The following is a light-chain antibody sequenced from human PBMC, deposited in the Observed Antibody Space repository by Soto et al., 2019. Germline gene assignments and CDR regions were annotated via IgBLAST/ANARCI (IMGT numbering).Light chain of an antibody. J-gene: IGLJ1*01. CDR1: SSDVGTYNL. CDR3: CSYAGSYTYV. CDR2: EVS. Sequence: QSALTQPASVSGSPGQSITISCTGTSSDVGTYNLVSWYQQHPGKAPKLMIYEVSKRPSGVSNRFSGSKSGSTASLTISGLQAEDEADYYCCSYAGSYTYVFGTGTKVTVL. V-gene: IGLV2-23*02.